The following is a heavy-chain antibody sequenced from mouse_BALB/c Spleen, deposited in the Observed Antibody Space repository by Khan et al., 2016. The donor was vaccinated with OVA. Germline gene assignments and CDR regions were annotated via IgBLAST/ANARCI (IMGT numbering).Heavy chain of an antibody. J-gene: IGHJ3*01. CDR2: IDPENGDT. Sequence: VQLQQPGAELVRPGALVKLSCKASGFNIKDYYMHWVKQRPEQGLVWIGRIDPENGDTIYDPKFQGKASITSETSSNTAYLQLSSLTSEDTAVYYCARDGYSPWFAYWGQGTLVTVSA. D-gene: IGHD2-3*01. CDR1: GFNIKDYY. V-gene: IGHV14-1*02. CDR3: ARDGYSPWFAY.